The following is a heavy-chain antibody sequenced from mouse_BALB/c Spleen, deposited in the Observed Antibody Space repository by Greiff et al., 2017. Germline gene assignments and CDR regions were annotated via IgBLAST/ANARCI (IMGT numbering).Heavy chain of an antibody. V-gene: IGHV1-9*01. D-gene: IGHD3-1*01. CDR3: ARSGGVGLKAY. CDR1: GYTFSSYW. J-gene: IGHJ3*01. Sequence: VQLQQSGAELMKPGASVKISCKATGYTFSSYWIEWVKQRPGHGLEWIGEILPGSGSTNYNEKFKGKATCTADTSSNTAYMQLSSLTSEDSAVYYCARSGGVGLKAYWGQGTLVTVSA. CDR2: ILPGSGST.